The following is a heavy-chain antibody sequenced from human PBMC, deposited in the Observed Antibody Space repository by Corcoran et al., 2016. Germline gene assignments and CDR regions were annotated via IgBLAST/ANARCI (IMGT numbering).Heavy chain of an antibody. J-gene: IGHJ5*02. V-gene: IGHV1-69*01. CDR2: IIPIFGTA. Sequence: QVQLVQSGAEVKKPGSSVKVSCKASGGTFSSYAISWVRQAPGQGLEWMGGIIPIFGTANYAQKFQGRVTLTADESTSTAYMEMSSLRSEDTAVYYCAVGGVELLGRVNWFDPWGQGTLVTVSS. CDR1: GGTFSSYA. CDR3: AVGGVELLGRVNWFDP. D-gene: IGHD1-7*01.